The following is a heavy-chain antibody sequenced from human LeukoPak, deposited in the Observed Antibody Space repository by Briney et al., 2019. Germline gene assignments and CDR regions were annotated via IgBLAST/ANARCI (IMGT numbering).Heavy chain of an antibody. J-gene: IGHJ4*02. Sequence: GGSLSLSCAASGLTFSTLAMSWVRQAPGKGLECVSAISSSGGSTYYADSVKGRFTISRDNSKSTLYLQMNSLRAEDTAVYYCARKLVVVPTTYFDYWGQGTLITVSS. CDR3: ARKLVVVPTTYFDY. CDR1: GLTFSTLA. CDR2: ISSSGGST. D-gene: IGHD2-15*01. V-gene: IGHV3-23*01.